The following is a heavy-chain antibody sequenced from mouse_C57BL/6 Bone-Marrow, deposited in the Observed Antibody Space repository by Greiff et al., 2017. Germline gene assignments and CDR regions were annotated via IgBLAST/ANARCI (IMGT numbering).Heavy chain of an antibody. CDR2: IYPGSGST. CDR3: AREGQLRGHAY. D-gene: IGHD3-2*02. J-gene: IGHJ3*01. Sequence: QVQLQQPGAELVKPGASVKMSCTASGYTFTSYWMTWVQQRPGQGLEWIGDIYPGSGSTNYNEKFKSKATLTVDTSSSTAYMQLSNLTSEDSAVYYSAREGQLRGHAYWGQGTLVTVAA. CDR1: GYTFTSYW. V-gene: IGHV1-55*01.